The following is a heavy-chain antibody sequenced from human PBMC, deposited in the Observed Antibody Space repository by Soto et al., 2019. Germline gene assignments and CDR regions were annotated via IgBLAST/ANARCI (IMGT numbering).Heavy chain of an antibody. CDR1: GYTFTSYA. CDR2: INAGNGNT. D-gene: IGHD3-9*01. J-gene: IGHJ4*02. CDR3: ARGPSLRYFDWLFSWLDY. V-gene: IGHV1-3*01. Sequence: QVQLVQSGAEVKKPGASVKVSCKASGYTFTSYAMHWVRQAPGQRLEWMGWINAGNGNTKYSQKFQGRDTITRYTYASTAYMELSSLTSEDTAVYYCARGPSLRYFDWLFSWLDYWVQGTLVTVSS.